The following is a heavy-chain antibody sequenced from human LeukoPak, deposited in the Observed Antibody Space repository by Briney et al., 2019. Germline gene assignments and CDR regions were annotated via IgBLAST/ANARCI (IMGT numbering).Heavy chain of an antibody. J-gene: IGHJ4*02. V-gene: IGHV3-13*01. Sequence: GGSLRLSCAASGFTFSYYDMHWVRQATGKGLEWVSAIGTAGDTYYPGSVKGRFTISRENAKNSLYLQMNSLRAGDTAVYYCARGYCSGGSCYSSVYNNYPLDYWGQGTLVTVSS. CDR2: IGTAGDT. D-gene: IGHD2-15*01. CDR1: GFTFSYYD. CDR3: ARGYCSGGSCYSSVYNNYPLDY.